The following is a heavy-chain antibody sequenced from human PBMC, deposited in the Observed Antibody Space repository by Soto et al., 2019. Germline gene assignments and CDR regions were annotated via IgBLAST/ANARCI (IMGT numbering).Heavy chain of an antibody. CDR1: GGTLSIYG. J-gene: IGHJ6*02. Sequence: SVKVSCKASGGTLSIYGFSWVRQAPGQGPEWIGGIIPILTTPNYAQKFQGRVTIVADESTTTVYMELSSLKFEDTAVYYCATSVGIAPTGEDGMDVWGQVTSVTVSS. CDR2: IIPILTTP. CDR3: ATSVGIAPTGEDGMDV. V-gene: IGHV1-69*13. D-gene: IGHD2-8*02.